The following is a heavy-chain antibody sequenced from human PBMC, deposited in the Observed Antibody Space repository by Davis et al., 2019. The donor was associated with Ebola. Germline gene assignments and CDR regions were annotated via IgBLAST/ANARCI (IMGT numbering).Heavy chain of an antibody. CDR3: ARDWSYCGGDCYSLFVY. J-gene: IGHJ4*02. D-gene: IGHD2-21*01. CDR1: GGTFSSYA. CDR2: IIPIFGTA. Sequence: AASVTVSCKASGGTFSSYAISWVRQAPGQGLEWMGGIIPIFGTANYAQKFQGRVTITADKSASTAYMELSSLRSEDTAVYYCARDWSYCGGDCYSLFVYWGQGTLVTVSS. V-gene: IGHV1-69*06.